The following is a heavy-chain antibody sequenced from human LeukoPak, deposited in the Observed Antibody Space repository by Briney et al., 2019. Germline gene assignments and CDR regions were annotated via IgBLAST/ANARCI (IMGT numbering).Heavy chain of an antibody. CDR2: IKGDGSET. CDR1: GFTFSNDW. CDR3: ARGSWGSHFDF. D-gene: IGHD1-26*01. J-gene: IGHJ4*02. Sequence: HPGGSLRLSCAASGFTFSNDWMSWVRQAPGTGLEWVAYIKGDGSETNYADSVKGRFTISRDNAKNSLYLQMNSLRAEDTGVHYCARGSWGSHFDFWGQGTLVTVSS. V-gene: IGHV3-7*02.